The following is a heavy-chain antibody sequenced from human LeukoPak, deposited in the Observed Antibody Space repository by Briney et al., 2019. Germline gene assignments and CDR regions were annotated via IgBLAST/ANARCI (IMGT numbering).Heavy chain of an antibody. V-gene: IGHV4-34*01. CDR1: GGSFSGYY. Sequence: PSETLSLTCAVYGGSFSGYYWSWIRQPPGKGLEWIGEINHSGSTNYNPPLKSRVTISVDTSKNQFSLKLSSVTAADTAVYYCARDRQIYHYCSSTSCSPPYFDYWGQGTLVTVSS. CDR3: ARDRQIYHYCSSTSCSPPYFDY. J-gene: IGHJ4*02. D-gene: IGHD2-2*01. CDR2: INHSGST.